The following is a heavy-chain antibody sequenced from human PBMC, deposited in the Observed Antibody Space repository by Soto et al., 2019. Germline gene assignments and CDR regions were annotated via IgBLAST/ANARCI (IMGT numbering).Heavy chain of an antibody. CDR3: ASHHYYDSSGDLDAFDI. Sequence: QVQLVESGGGVVQPGRSLRLSCAASGFTFSSYAMHWVRQAPGKGLEWVAVISYDGSNKYYADSVKGRFTISRDNSKNTLYLQMNSLRAEDTAVYYCASHHYYDSSGDLDAFDIWGQGTMVTVSS. V-gene: IGHV3-30-3*01. CDR1: GFTFSSYA. D-gene: IGHD3-22*01. J-gene: IGHJ3*02. CDR2: ISYDGSNK.